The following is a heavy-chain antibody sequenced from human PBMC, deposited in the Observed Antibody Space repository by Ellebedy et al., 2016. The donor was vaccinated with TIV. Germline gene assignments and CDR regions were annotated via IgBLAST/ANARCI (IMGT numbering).Heavy chain of an antibody. V-gene: IGHV1-2*02. CDR2: VNPDSGST. CDR3: ARVLRATSGMDV. Sequence: ASVKVSCKASGYTFTNYGISWVRHAPGHGLEWMGWVNPDSGSTNFAQKFQGRVSMARDTSISTAYMELSRLQSDDTAVYYCARVLRATSGMDVWGQGTTVIVS. CDR1: GYTFTNYG. D-gene: IGHD4/OR15-4a*01. J-gene: IGHJ6*02.